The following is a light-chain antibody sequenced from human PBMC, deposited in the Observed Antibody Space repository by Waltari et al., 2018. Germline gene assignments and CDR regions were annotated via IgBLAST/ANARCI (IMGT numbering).Light chain of an antibody. CDR1: SLNSFY. J-gene: IGLJ2*01. V-gene: IGLV3-19*01. CDR2: GKN. Sequence: SSDLTQDPAVSVALGQTVRITCRGDSLNSFYASWFQQKPGQAPALCTDGKNSRASGPPGRFCASSAGSTASLTSIGAQAEDEADYCCHSRDSSGDVLIGGGTKLTVV. CDR3: HSRDSSGDVL.